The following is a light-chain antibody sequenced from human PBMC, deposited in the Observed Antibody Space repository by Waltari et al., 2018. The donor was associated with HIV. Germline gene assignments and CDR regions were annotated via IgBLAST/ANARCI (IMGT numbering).Light chain of an antibody. V-gene: IGKV3-20*01. Sequence: EIVLTQSPGTLSLSPGERATLSCRASQSISSSYLAWYQQKPGQAPRVLIYGISNRATGIPDRFSGSGSGTEFTLTISRLEPEDFATYYCQQSYSTPLTFGPGTKMDV. J-gene: IGKJ3*01. CDR2: GIS. CDR3: QQSYSTPLT. CDR1: QSISSSY.